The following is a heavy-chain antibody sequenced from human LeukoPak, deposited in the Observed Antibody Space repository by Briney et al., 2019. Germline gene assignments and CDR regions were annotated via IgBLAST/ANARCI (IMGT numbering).Heavy chain of an antibody. CDR3: AKDLRAAAGILDY. CDR1: XFTLXXXS. J-gene: IGHJ4*02. CDR2: ISSSSSYI. Sequence: RLXXAXXXFTLXXXSMXXVRXXXXXXXXXVSSISSSSSYIYYADSMKGRFTISRDNAKNSLYLQMNSLRAEDTAVYYCAKDLRAAAGILDYWGQGTLVTVSS. D-gene: IGHD6-13*01. V-gene: IGHV3-21*04.